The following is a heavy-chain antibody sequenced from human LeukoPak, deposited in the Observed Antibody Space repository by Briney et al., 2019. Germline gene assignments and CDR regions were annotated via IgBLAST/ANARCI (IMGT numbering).Heavy chain of an antibody. J-gene: IGHJ4*02. CDR3: AKDGSIAAAGSPLDY. CDR1: GFTFSSYA. V-gene: IGHV3-23*01. CDR2: ISGSGGST. D-gene: IGHD6-13*01. Sequence: PGGSLRLSCVVSGFTFSSYAMSWVRQAPGRGLEWVSAISGSGGSTYYADSVKGRFTISRDNSKNTLYLQMNSLRAEDTAVYYCAKDGSIAAAGSPLDYWGQGTLVAVSS.